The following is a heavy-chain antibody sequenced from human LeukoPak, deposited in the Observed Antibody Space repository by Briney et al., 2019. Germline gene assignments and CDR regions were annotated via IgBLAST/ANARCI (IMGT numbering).Heavy chain of an antibody. J-gene: IGHJ4*02. CDR3: AKEWSDSYYFDY. D-gene: IGHD3-3*01. CDR1: GFTFSSYA. CDR2: ISVSVDST. Sequence: GGSLRLSCAASGFTFSSYAMSWVRQAPGRGRGWVSAISVSVDSTYYADSVKGRFTISTHNSKNTLYLQMNSLRAEDTAVYYCAKEWSDSYYFDYWGQGTLVTVSS. V-gene: IGHV3-23*01.